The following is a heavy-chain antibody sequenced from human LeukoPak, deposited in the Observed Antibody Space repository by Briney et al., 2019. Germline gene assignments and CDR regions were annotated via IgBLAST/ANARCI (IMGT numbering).Heavy chain of an antibody. J-gene: IGHJ6*03. CDR3: GGGGYSSSWYLYYYYMDV. Sequence: SVKVSCKASGGTFSSYAISWVRQAPGQGLEWMGGIIPIFGTANYAQKFQGRVTITADESTSTAYMELSSLRAEDTAVDYCGGGGYSSSWYLYYYYMDVWGKGTTVTVSS. CDR1: GGTFSSYA. V-gene: IGHV1-69*01. CDR2: IIPIFGTA. D-gene: IGHD6-13*01.